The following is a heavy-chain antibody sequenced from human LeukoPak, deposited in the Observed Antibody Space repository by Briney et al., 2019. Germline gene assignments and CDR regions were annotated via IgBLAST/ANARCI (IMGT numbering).Heavy chain of an antibody. D-gene: IGHD5-24*01. J-gene: IGHJ4*02. CDR2: IIPIFGTA. V-gene: IGHV1-69*05. CDR3: AIRIWGDGYSGGVDY. Sequence: SVKVSCKASGGTFSSYAISWVRQAPGQGLEWMGGIIPIFGTANYAQKFQGRVTITTDESTSTAYMELSSLRSEDTAVYYCAIRIWGDGYSGGVDYWGQGTLVTVSS. CDR1: GGTFSSYA.